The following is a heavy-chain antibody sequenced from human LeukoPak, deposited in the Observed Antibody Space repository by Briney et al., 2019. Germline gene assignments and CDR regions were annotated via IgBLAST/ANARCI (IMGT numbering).Heavy chain of an antibody. V-gene: IGHV3-15*01. D-gene: IGHD3-3*01. CDR3: TTDTADDFWSGYSQYYFDY. CDR1: GFTFSNAW. Sequence: GGSLRLSCAASGFTFSNAWMSWVRQAPGKGLEWVGRIKSKTDGGTTDYAAPVKGRFTISRDDSKNTLYLQMNSLKTKDTAVYYCTTDTADDFWSGYSQYYFDYWGQGTLVTVSS. J-gene: IGHJ4*02. CDR2: IKSKTDGGTT.